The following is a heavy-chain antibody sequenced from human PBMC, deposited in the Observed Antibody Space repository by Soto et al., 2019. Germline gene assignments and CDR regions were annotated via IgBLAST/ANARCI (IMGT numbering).Heavy chain of an antibody. CDR1: GFTFAHYA. Sequence: GGSLRLSCTASGFTFAHYAMHWVRQPPGKGLEWVSTIDGPTTNTHYPDSVEGRFIISRDNSRNTVYLYMTNLRAEDSAMYYCVTWLSAPFDFWGRGTVVTVSS. CDR3: VTWLSAPFDF. D-gene: IGHD6-19*01. V-gene: IGHV3-23*05. CDR2: IDGPTTNT. J-gene: IGHJ4*01.